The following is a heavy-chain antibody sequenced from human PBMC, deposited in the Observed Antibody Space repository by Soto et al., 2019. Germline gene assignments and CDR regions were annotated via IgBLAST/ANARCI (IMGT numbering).Heavy chain of an antibody. Sequence: QITLKESGPTLVKPTQTLTLTCTFSGFSLTTRGVGXXWIRQPPGKALECLALIYWDDDKRYSPSLQSRLSITKDTSKNQVVLTMTNVDPVDTATYYCAHIPNYYQYDWFDPWGQGTLVSVSS. J-gene: IGHJ5*02. D-gene: IGHD3-16*01. CDR3: AHIPNYYQYDWFDP. CDR2: IYWDDDK. V-gene: IGHV2-5*02. CDR1: GFSLTTRGVG.